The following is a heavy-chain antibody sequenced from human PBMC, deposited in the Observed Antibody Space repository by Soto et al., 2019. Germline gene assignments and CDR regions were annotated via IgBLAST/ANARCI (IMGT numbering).Heavy chain of an antibody. J-gene: IGHJ3*01. CDR2: INHSGST. Sequence: QVQLQQWGAGLLKPSETLSLTCAVYGGSFTDYYWTWIRQPPGTGLEWIGEINHSGSTNYNPSLKNRVTISLDTSKNQFSLKVNSVTAADTAVYFCARVRARLLSHAFDFWGQGTLVTVSS. D-gene: IGHD3-16*02. V-gene: IGHV4-34*01. CDR3: ARVRARLLSHAFDF. CDR1: GGSFTDYY.